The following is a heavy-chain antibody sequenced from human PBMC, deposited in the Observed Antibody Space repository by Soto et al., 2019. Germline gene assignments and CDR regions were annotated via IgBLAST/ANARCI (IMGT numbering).Heavy chain of an antibody. J-gene: IGHJ4*02. CDR1: GGSISSGGYS. Sequence: QLQLQESGSGLVKPSQTLSLTCAVSGGSISSGGYSWSWIRQPPGKVLEWIGYIYHSGSTYYNPAVKSRVNMSVDRAKSQISLKLSSVTAAGAAVYYCSMGLMTTVHDWGRGTLVTASS. V-gene: IGHV4-30-2*01. D-gene: IGHD4-17*01. CDR2: IYHSGST. CDR3: SMGLMTTVHD.